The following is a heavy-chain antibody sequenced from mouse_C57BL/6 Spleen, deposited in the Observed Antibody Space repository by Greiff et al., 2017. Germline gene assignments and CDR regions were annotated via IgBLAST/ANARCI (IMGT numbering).Heavy chain of an antibody. CDR2: INPYNGDT. J-gene: IGHJ4*01. V-gene: IGHV1-20*01. CDR3: ARSRDDYDEDAMDY. D-gene: IGHD2-4*01. CDR1: GYSFTGYF. Sequence: VQLQQSGPELVKPGDSVKISCKASGYSFTGYFMNWVMQSHGKSLEWIGRINPYNGDTFSNQKFKGKATLTVDKSSSTAHMELRSLTSEDSAVYYCARSRDDYDEDAMDYWGQGTSVTVSS.